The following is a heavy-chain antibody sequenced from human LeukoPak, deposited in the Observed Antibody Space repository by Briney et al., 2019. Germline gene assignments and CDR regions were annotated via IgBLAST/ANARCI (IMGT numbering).Heavy chain of an antibody. D-gene: IGHD3-3*01. CDR1: GSTFATSA. CDR2: ISYDGNNK. J-gene: IGHJ4*02. V-gene: IGHV3-30*04. Sequence: GGSPRLSCAASGSTFATSAMHWVRQAPDKGLEWVAVISYDGNNKYYADSVKGRFTISRDNSRDNSRNILYLQLNSLRPDDTAIYYCAKEIAIVGVGRGHAFDYWGQGTPVTVSS. CDR3: AKEIAIVGVGRGHAFDY.